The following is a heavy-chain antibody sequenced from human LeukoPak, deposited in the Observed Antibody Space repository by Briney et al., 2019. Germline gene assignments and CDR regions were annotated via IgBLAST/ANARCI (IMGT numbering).Heavy chain of an antibody. Sequence: GGSLRLSCAASGFTFSISGMHWVRQAPGKGLEWVAVIWYDGSNRYYADSVKGRFTISRDNSKNTLYLQMNSLRAEDTAVYYCARDAEGFDYWGQGTLVTVSS. CDR3: ARDAEGFDY. CDR2: IWYDGSNR. CDR1: GFTFSISG. J-gene: IGHJ4*02. V-gene: IGHV3-33*01.